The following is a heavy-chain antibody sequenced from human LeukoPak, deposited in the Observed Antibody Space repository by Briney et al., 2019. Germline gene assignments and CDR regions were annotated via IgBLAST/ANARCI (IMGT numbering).Heavy chain of an antibody. V-gene: IGHV3-21*04. CDR2: ISSSSSYI. D-gene: IGHD6-19*01. Sequence: PGGSLRLSCAASGFTFSSYSMNWVRQAPGKGLEWVSSISSSSSYIYYADSVKGRFTISRDNSKNTLYLQMNSLRAEDTAVYYCAKEKIAVISPRRCDYWGQGTLVTVSS. CDR1: GFTFSSYS. J-gene: IGHJ4*02. CDR3: AKEKIAVISPRRCDY.